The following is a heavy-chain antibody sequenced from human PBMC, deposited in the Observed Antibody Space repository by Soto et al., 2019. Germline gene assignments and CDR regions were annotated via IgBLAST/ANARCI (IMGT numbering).Heavy chain of an antibody. D-gene: IGHD3-9*01. CDR2: IYWDDDK. J-gene: IGHJ4*02. Sequence: QITLKESGPTLVKPTQTLTLTCTFSGFSLSTSGVGVGWIRQPPGKALEWLALIYWDDDKRYSPSLKSRLTLTKDTSKNQLVLTMTNMDPVDTVTYYCAHTHYDMLTGYRRPFDYWGQGTLVTVSS. CDR3: AHTHYDMLTGYRRPFDY. CDR1: GFSLSTSGVG. V-gene: IGHV2-5*02.